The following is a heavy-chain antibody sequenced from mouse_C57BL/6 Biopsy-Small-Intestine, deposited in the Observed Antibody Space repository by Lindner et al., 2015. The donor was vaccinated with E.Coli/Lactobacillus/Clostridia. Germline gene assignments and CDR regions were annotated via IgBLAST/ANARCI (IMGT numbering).Heavy chain of an antibody. CDR1: GISITTGNYR. D-gene: IGHD2-1*01. CDR2: IYYSGTI. J-gene: IGHJ4*01. V-gene: IGHV3-5*01. CDR3: ARDYGNYYAMDY. Sequence: VQLQESGPGLVKPSQTVFLTCTVTGISITTGNYRWSWIRQFPGNKLEWIGYIYYSGTITYNPSLTSRTTITRDTPKNQFFLEMNPLTAEDTATYYCARDYGNYYAMDYWGQGTSVTVSS.